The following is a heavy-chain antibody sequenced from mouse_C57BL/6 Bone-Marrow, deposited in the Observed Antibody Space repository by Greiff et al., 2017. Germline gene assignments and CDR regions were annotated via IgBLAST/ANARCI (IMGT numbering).Heavy chain of an antibody. J-gene: IGHJ4*01. D-gene: IGHD1-1*01. CDR1: GYTFTDHT. V-gene: IGHV1-78*01. CDR2: IYPRDGST. Sequence: QVQLKESDAELVKPGASVKISCKVSGYTFTDHTIHWMKQRPEQGLEWIGYIYPRDGSTKYNEKFKGKATLTADKSSSTAYMQLNSLTSEDSAVYFWARGPDDYGSSGASMDYWGQGTSVTVSS. CDR3: ARGPDDYGSSGASMDY.